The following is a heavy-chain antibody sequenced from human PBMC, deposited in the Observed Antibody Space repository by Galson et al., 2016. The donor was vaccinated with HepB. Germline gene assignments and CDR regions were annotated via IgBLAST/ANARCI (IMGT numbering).Heavy chain of an antibody. V-gene: IGHV4-34*01. CDR1: GGSFSGFY. D-gene: IGHD2-15*01. J-gene: IGHJ6*03. CDR3: AKSPGNCSGGSCYPRYYYYYMDV. CDR2: INDSGST. Sequence: SETLSLTCAVDGGSFSGFYWSWIRQPPGKGLEWIGEINDSGSTKYNPSLKRRVTISEDASKNQFSLKLRSVTSADTAVYYCAKSPGNCSGGSCYPRYYYYYMDVWGKGTTVTVSS.